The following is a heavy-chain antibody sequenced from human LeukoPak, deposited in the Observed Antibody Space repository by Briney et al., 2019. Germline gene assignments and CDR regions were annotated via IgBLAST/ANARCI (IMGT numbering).Heavy chain of an antibody. V-gene: IGHV3-30-3*01. J-gene: IGHJ5*02. D-gene: IGHD1-26*01. CDR2: ISYDGSNK. Sequence: GRSLRLSCAASGFTFSSYAMHWVRQAPGKGLEWVAVISYDGSNKYYADSVKGRFTISRDNSKNTLYLQMNSLRAEDTAVYYCARGGGSYWFDPWGQGTLVTVSS. CDR1: GFTFSSYA. CDR3: ARGGGSYWFDP.